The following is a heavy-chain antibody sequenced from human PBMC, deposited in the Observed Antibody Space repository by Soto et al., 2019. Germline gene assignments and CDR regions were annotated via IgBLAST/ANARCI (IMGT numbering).Heavy chain of an antibody. J-gene: IGHJ4*02. CDR1: GGSISSGFYY. V-gene: IGHV4-31*01. Sequence: PSETLSLTCTVSGGSISSGFYYWSWLRQHPGKGQEWNGYIYYSGSTYYNQTLKSLVTISVDTSKNQFSLKLSSVTAAATAVYYCARVSRGYYDYWGQGTLVTVSS. CDR2: IYYSGST. D-gene: IGHD2-15*01. CDR3: ARVSRGYYDY.